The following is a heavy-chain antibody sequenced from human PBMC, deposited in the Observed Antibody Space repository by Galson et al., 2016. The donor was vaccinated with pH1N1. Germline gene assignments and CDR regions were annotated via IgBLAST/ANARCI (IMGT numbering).Heavy chain of an antibody. D-gene: IGHD3-10*02. V-gene: IGHV3-23*01. Sequence: SLRLSCAASQITFSDYAMSWVRQAPGKGLQWVSTISGSGASTYYAASVEGRFTISRDNSKSTLFLQLARLRAEDTAVYYCAKFCSTCPFDYWGQGVLVVVSA. J-gene: IGHJ4*02. CDR2: ISGSGAST. CDR1: QITFSDYA. CDR3: AKFCSTCPFDY.